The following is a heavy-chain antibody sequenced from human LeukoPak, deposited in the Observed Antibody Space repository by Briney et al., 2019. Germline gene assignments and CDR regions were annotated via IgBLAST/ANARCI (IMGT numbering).Heavy chain of an antibody. CDR1: GYTFTSYY. V-gene: IGHV1-46*01. CDR3: ARDMRYSGSYYGY. CDR2: INPSGGST. J-gene: IGHJ4*02. D-gene: IGHD1-26*01. Sequence: ASVKVSCKASGYTFTSYYMHWVRQAPGQGLEWMGIINPSGGSTSYAQKLQGRVTMTTDTSTSTAYMELRSLRSDDTAVYYCARDMRYSGSYYGYWGQGTLVTVSS.